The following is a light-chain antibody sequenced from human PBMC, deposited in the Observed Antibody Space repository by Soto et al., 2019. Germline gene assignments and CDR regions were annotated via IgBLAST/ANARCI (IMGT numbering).Light chain of an antibody. CDR3: MQSTQLPPT. V-gene: IGKV2D-29*02. CDR1: RSLLHITGETF. Sequence: DVVMTQTPLSLSVSPGQPASSSCKSSRSLLHITGETFLFWYLQKPGQSPQLLIYEVSTRVSGVPDRFSGSGSGTDFTLEISRVETDDVGIYYCMQSTQLPPTFGQGTRLEI. CDR2: EVS. J-gene: IGKJ5*01.